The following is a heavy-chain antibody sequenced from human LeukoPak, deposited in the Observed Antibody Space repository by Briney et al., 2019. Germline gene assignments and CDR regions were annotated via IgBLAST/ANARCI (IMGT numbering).Heavy chain of an antibody. CDR3: ARERSSGYYTEDAFDI. CDR2: IYPGDSDT. Sequence: GESLKISCKASGYSFTSYWIGWVRQMPKKGLERMGIIYPGDSDTRYSPSFQGQVTISADKSISTAYLQWSSLKASDTAMYYCARERSSGYYTEDAFDIWGQGTMVTVSS. D-gene: IGHD3-22*01. CDR1: GYSFTSYW. J-gene: IGHJ3*02. V-gene: IGHV5-51*01.